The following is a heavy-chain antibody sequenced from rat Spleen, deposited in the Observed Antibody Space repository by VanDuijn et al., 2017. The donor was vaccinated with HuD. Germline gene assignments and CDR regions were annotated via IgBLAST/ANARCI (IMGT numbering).Heavy chain of an antibody. CDR1: GFSLTSNG. V-gene: IGHV2-72*01. D-gene: IGHD1-4*01. CDR3: ASGIHDY. Sequence: QVQLKESGPGLMQPSETLSLTCTVSGFSLTSNGVGWVRQPLGKGLVWMGTIWAGGSTNYNSAFQSRLSISRDTSKGQVFLKMNSLQTEDTAMYFCASGIHDYWGQGVMVTVSS. CDR2: IWAGGST. J-gene: IGHJ2*01.